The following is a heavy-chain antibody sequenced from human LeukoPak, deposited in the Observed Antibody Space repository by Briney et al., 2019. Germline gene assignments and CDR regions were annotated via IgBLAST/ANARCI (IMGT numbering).Heavy chain of an antibody. J-gene: IGHJ4*02. CDR3: ASWGSVAGQRALDY. CDR2: LIQDGREK. V-gene: IGHV3-7*03. D-gene: IGHD6-19*01. CDR1: GFTFSRYW. Sequence: PGGSLRLSCAASGFTFSRYWMAWVRQAPGKGLEWVATLIQDGREKHYVDSVKGRFTISRDKAKNSVYLEMNSLRAEDTAVYFCASWGSVAGQRALDYWGQGTLVTVSS.